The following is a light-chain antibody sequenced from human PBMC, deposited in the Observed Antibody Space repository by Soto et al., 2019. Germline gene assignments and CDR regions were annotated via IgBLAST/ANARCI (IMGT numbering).Light chain of an antibody. CDR3: QQYANSLST. J-gene: IGKJ5*01. CDR1: QPFSRNF. Sequence: ELVLRQSQETLSLSPGESATLSFXASQPFSRNFLDWYQQNLGQAPRVXXDGXSSMASGSPDRFFGSGSGTDFTLTINRLEPEDFAVYYFQQYANSLSTFAQVRRLEI. V-gene: IGKV3-20*01. CDR2: GXS.